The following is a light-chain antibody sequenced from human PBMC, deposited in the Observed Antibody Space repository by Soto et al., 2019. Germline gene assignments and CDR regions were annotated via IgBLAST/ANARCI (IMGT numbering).Light chain of an antibody. V-gene: IGKV1-6*01. CDR2: AAS. Sequence: IQVTQSPSTLSASVGDRVTITCRASQSISSWLAWYQQKPGKAPKLLIYAASRLQSGVPPRFSGSGSGTDFTLTISSLQPEDFATYYCLQDYIYPRTFGQGTKVDIK. CDR1: QSISSW. CDR3: LQDYIYPRT. J-gene: IGKJ1*01.